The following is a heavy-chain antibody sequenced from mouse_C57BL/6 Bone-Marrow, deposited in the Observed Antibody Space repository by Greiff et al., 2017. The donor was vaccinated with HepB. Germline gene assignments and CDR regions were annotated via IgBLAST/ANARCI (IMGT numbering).Heavy chain of an antibody. J-gene: IGHJ2*01. CDR1: GYTFTSYG. Sequence: VKLMESGAELARPGASVKLSCKASGYTFTSYGISWVKQRTGQGLEWIGEIYPRSGNTYYNEKFKGKATLTADKSSSTAYMELRSLTSEDSAVYFCARSWLLRGYWGQGTTLTVSS. CDR3: ARSWLLRGY. CDR2: IYPRSGNT. D-gene: IGHD2-3*01. V-gene: IGHV1-81*01.